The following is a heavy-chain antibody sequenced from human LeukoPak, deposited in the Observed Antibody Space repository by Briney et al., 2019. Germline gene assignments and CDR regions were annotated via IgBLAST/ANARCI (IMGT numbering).Heavy chain of an antibody. CDR3: ARDVSYYGSGTYGDY. CDR2: ISAYNGNT. CDR1: GFTFKSYG. J-gene: IGHJ4*02. Sequence: ASVKVSCKAAGFTFKSYGFSWVRQVPGQGLEWMGWISAYNGNTNYAQKFQGRVTMTTDTSTSTAYLEVRSLRSDDTAVYYCARDVSYYGSGTYGDYWGQGTLVTVSP. D-gene: IGHD3-10*01. V-gene: IGHV1-18*01.